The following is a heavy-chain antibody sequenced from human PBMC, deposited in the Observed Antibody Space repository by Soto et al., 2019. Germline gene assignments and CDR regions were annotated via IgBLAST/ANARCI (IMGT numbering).Heavy chain of an antibody. V-gene: IGHV1-69*13. J-gene: IGHJ4*02. D-gene: IGHD2-15*01. CDR2: IIPIFGTA. CDR1: GGTFSSYA. CDR3: ARGQYCSGGSCYGY. Sequence: ASVKVSCKASGGTFSSYAISWVRQAPGQGLEWMGGIIPIFGTANYAQKFQGRVTITADESTSTACMELSSLRSEDTAVYYCARGQYCSGGSCYGYWGQGTLVTVSS.